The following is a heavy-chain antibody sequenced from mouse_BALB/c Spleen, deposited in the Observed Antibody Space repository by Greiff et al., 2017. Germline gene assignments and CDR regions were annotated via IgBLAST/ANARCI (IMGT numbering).Heavy chain of an antibody. D-gene: IGHD1-1*01. CDR2: IYPYNGGT. CDR1: GYTFTDYN. J-gene: IGHJ3*01. CDR3: ARSIYYGSSSFAY. Sequence: EVKLMESGPELVKPGASVKISCKASGYTFTDYNMHWVKQSHGKSLEWIGYIYPYNGGTGYNQKFKSKATLTVDNSSSTAYMELRSLSSEDSAVYYCARSIYYGSSSFAYWGQGTLVTVSA. V-gene: IGHV1S29*02.